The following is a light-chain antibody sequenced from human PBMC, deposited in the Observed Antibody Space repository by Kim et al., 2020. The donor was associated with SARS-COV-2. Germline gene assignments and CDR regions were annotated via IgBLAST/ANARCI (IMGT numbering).Light chain of an antibody. Sequence: DIQMAQSPSSLSASVGDRVTLTCRASQDISNSLAWYQHTPGKAPKLLLYAASKLETGVPSRFSGSGSGADYTLTITSLQPEDFATYYCQQYYETPQWTFGQGTKVDIK. V-gene: IGKV1-NL1*01. CDR1: QDISNS. J-gene: IGKJ1*01. CDR3: QQYYETPQWT. CDR2: AAS.